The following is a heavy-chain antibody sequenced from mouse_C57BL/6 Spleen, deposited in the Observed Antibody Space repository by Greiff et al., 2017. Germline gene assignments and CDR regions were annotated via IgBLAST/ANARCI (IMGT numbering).Heavy chain of an antibody. D-gene: IGHD2-12*01. CDR3: ARPGLYYSPAGFAY. V-gene: IGHV1-18*01. J-gene: IGHJ3*01. CDR1: GYTFTDYN. CDR2: INPNNGGT. Sequence: VQLKQSGPELVKPGASVKIPCKASGYTFTDYNMDWVKQSHGKSLEWIGDINPNNGGTIYNQKFKGKATLTVDKSSSTAYMELRSLTSEDTAVYYCARPGLYYSPAGFAYWGQGTLVTVSA.